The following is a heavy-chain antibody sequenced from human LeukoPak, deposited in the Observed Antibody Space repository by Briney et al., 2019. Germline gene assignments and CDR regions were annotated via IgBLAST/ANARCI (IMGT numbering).Heavy chain of an antibody. J-gene: IGHJ4*02. V-gene: IGHV1-18*01. CDR2: IRAYDGNT. CDR1: GYTFTKYG. D-gene: IGHD3-22*01. CDR3: ARARGDRSGYYRY. Sequence: GASVKVSCKTSGYTFTKYGISWVRQATGQGPEWMGWIRAYDGNTIYAQKLQDRLTLTTDTSTDTAHMELRSLRSDDTAVYFCARARGDRSGYYRYWGQGTLVTVSS.